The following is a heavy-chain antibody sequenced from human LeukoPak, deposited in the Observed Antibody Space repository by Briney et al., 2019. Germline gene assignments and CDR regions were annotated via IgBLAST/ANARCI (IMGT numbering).Heavy chain of an antibody. D-gene: IGHD6-13*01. CDR1: GGSISSYY. Sequence: SETLSLTCTVSGGSISSYYWSWIRQPPGKGLEWIGYIYYSGRTNYNPSLKSRVTISVDTSKNQFSLKLSSVTAADTAVYYCARGGIAAAHPFDYWGQGTLVTVSS. CDR2: IYYSGRT. V-gene: IGHV4-59*01. J-gene: IGHJ4*02. CDR3: ARGGIAAAHPFDY.